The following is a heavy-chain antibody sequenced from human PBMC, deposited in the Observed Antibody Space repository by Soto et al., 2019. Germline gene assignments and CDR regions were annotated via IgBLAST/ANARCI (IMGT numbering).Heavy chain of an antibody. V-gene: IGHV3-23*01. J-gene: IGHJ4*02. Sequence: EVQLLESGGGLGQPGGSLRLSCTASGFTFRNYIMNWVRQARGKGLEWISTITADGGGSFYADSVKGRFTISRDNSKSTLDLQIHNLRAEDTARYYCAKDRGGSGWPEFDWWGQGTQVTVSS. D-gene: IGHD6-19*01. CDR2: ITADGGGS. CDR3: AKDRGGSGWPEFDW. CDR1: GFTFRNYI.